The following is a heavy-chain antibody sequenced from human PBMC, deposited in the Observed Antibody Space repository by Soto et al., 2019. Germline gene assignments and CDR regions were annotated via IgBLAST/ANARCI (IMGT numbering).Heavy chain of an antibody. CDR3: ARTSIAAMREGYYYYYGMDV. J-gene: IGHJ6*02. V-gene: IGHV1-18*04. Sequence: QVQLVQSGAEVKKPGASVKVSCKASGYTFTSYGISWVRQAPGQGLEWMGWISAYNGNTNYAQKLQGRVTMTTDTSTSTAYMALRSLRSDDTAVYYCARTSIAAMREGYYYYYGMDVWGQGTTVTGSS. CDR2: ISAYNGNT. CDR1: GYTFTSYG. D-gene: IGHD6-6*01.